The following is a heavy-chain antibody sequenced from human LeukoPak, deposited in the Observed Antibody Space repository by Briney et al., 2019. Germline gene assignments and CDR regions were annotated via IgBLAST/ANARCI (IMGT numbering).Heavy chain of an antibody. CDR3: AMEPPHVVVVAATGL. J-gene: IGHJ4*02. V-gene: IGHV1-69-2*01. D-gene: IGHD2-15*01. CDR1: GFTFSSYG. CDR2: VDPEDGET. Sequence: GGSLRLSCAASGFTFSSYGMHWVRQAPGKGLEWMGLVDPEDGETIYAEKFQGRVTITADTSTDTAYMELSSLRSEDTAVYYCAMEPPHVVVVAATGLWGQGTLVTVSS.